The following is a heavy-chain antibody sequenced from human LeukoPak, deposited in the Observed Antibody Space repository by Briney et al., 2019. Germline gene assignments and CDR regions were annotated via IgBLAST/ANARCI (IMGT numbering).Heavy chain of an antibody. CDR1: GGSISSSSYY. V-gene: IGHV4-39*01. CDR3: ARADHDYYDSSGYLGY. J-gene: IGHJ4*02. D-gene: IGHD3-22*01. CDR2: IYYSGST. Sequence: SETLSLTCTVSGGSISSSSYYWGWIRQPPGKGLEWIGSIYYSGSTYYNPSLKSRVTISVDTSKNQFSLKLSSVTAADTAVYYCARADHDYYDSSGYLGYWGQGTLVTVSS.